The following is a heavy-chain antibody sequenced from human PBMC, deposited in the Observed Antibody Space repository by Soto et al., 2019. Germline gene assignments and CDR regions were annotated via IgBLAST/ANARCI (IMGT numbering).Heavy chain of an antibody. CDR2: ISSSSSTI. Sequence: GGSLRLSCAASGFTFSSYSMNWVRQAPGKGLEWVSYISSSSSTIYYADSVKGRFTISRDNAKNSLYLQMNSLRDEDTAVYYCARYRDSYGYGSHFDYWGQGTLVTVSS. CDR1: GFTFSSYS. V-gene: IGHV3-48*02. CDR3: ARYRDSYGYGSHFDY. D-gene: IGHD5-18*01. J-gene: IGHJ4*02.